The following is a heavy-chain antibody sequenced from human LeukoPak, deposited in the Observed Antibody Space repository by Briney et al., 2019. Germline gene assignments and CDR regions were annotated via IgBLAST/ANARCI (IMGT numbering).Heavy chain of an antibody. CDR2: ISGYNGNA. D-gene: IGHD1-26*01. CDR3: ARSSGNANYYPPEFFLH. Sequence: ASVKVSCKTSGYTFTSYSISWVRQAPGQGLEWMGWISGYNGNAHYAQKLQGRVTMTTDTSTSTAYMELSSLKSDDTAIYYCARSSGNANYYPPEFFLHWGQGTLVTVSS. V-gene: IGHV1-18*01. J-gene: IGHJ1*01. CDR1: GYTFTSYS.